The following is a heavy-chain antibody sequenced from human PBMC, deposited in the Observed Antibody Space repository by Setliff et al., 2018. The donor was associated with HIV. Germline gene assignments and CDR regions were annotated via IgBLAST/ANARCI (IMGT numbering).Heavy chain of an antibody. J-gene: IGHJ6*03. CDR2: INPNSGGT. Sequence: ASVKVSCKASGYTFTGYYMHWVRQAPGQGLEWMGWINPNSGGTNYAQKFQGRVTMTRDTSISTAYMELSRLRSDDTAVYYCARDSGSYCTNGVCPPGYYMDVWGKGTTVTVSS. V-gene: IGHV1-2*02. D-gene: IGHD2-8*01. CDR1: GYTFTGYY. CDR3: ARDSGSYCTNGVCPPGYYMDV.